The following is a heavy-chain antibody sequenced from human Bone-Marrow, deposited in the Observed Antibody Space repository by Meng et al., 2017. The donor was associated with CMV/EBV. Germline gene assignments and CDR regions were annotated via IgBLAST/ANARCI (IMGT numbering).Heavy chain of an antibody. V-gene: IGHV3-30*03. D-gene: IGHD2-21*01. J-gene: IGHJ6*02. CDR1: GFTFSSFG. CDR3: ARVVGYCGGDCYPLGMDV. CDR2: ILYDGSNE. Sequence: GESLKISCAASGFTFSSFGMHWVRQAPGKGLEWVAFILYDGSNEYYADSVKGRFIIFRDNSKNTLYLQMNSLRAEDTAVYYCARVVGYCGGDCYPLGMDVWGQGTTVTVSS.